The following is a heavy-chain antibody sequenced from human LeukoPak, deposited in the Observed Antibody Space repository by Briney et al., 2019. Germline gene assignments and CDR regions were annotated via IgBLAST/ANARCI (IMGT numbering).Heavy chain of an antibody. J-gene: IGHJ4*02. CDR3: ARGSSRYSYGYVDY. CDR1: AFTFSSYE. CDR2: INSGGYTI. D-gene: IGHD5-18*01. V-gene: IGHV3-48*03. Sequence: PGGSLRHSCAASAFTFSSYEMNWVRQAPGKGLEWVTYINSGGYTIYYGDSVKGRFTISRDNAENSLYLQMNSLRAEDTAVYYCARGSSRYSYGYVDYWGQGTLVTVSS.